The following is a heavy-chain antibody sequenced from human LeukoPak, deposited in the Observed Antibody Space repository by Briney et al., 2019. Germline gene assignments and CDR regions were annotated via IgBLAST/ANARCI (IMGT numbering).Heavy chain of an antibody. CDR1: GFTFSSYA. CDR3: AKGHSSGWDYYYYMDV. J-gene: IGHJ6*03. V-gene: IGHV3-23*01. D-gene: IGHD6-19*01. Sequence: GGSLRLSCAASGFTFSSYAMSWVRQAPGKGLEWVSAISGSGGSTYYADSVKGRFTISRDNPKNTLYLQMNSLRAEDTAVYYCAKGHSSGWDYYYYMDVWGKGTTVTDSS. CDR2: ISGSGGST.